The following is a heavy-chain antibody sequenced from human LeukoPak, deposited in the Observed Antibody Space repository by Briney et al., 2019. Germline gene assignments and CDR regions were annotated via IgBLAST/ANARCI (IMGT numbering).Heavy chain of an antibody. CDR1: GFTFSSYS. CDR3: ARVKVATIDY. Sequence: GGSLRLSCAASGFTFSSYSMNWVRQTPGKGLEWVSSISSGSSYIYYADSVKGRFTISRDNAKNSLYLQMNSLRAEDTAVYYCARVKVATIDYWGQGTLVTVSS. J-gene: IGHJ4*02. D-gene: IGHD5-12*01. CDR2: ISSGSSYI. V-gene: IGHV3-21*01.